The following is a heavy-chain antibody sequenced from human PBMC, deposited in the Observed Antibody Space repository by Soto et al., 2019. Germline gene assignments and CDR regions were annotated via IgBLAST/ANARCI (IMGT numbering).Heavy chain of an antibody. Sequence: QVQLQESGPGLVKPSGTLSLTCAVSGGSISSSNWWSWVRQPPGKGLEWIGEIYHSGSTNYNPSLRSRVTISVDKSNHPSSLKLSSVTAAETAVYYCARDKGIVGAGYYFDYWGQGTLVTVSS. CDR2: IYHSGST. V-gene: IGHV4-4*02. D-gene: IGHD1-26*01. J-gene: IGHJ4*02. CDR1: GGSISSSNW. CDR3: ARDKGIVGAGYYFDY.